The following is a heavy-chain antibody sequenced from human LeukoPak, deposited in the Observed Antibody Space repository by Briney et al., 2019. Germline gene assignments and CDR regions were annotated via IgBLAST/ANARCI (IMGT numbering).Heavy chain of an antibody. CDR3: AKDKAPGSWHTPSDY. Sequence: GGSLTLSCAASGFTFSTYAMSCVRQAPGKGLEWVSGISASGGTTYYTDSVKGRFTISRVNSKNTLYLQMNSLRGEDTAVYYCAKDKAPGSWHTPSDYWGQGTLVTVSS. CDR2: ISASGGTT. CDR1: GFTFSTYA. D-gene: IGHD6-13*01. J-gene: IGHJ4*02. V-gene: IGHV3-23*01.